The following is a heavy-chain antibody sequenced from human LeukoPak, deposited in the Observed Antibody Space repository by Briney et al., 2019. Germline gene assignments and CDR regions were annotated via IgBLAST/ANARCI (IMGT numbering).Heavy chain of an antibody. D-gene: IGHD2-15*01. V-gene: IGHV4-34*01. J-gene: IGHJ6*03. CDR3: ARGRLGYCSGGSCYGESYYYMDV. CDR2: INHSGST. CDR1: GGSFSGYY. Sequence: SETLSLTCAVYGGSFSGYYWSWIRQPPGKGLEWIGEINHSGSTNYNPSLKSRVTISVDTSKNQFSLKLSSVTAADTAVYYCARGRLGYCSGGSCYGESYYYMDVWGKGTTVTVSS.